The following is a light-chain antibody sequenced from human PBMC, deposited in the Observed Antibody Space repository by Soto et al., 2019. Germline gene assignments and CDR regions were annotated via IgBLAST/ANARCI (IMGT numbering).Light chain of an antibody. J-gene: IGKJ4*01. CDR1: QSSSGY. CDR3: QQRSR. Sequence: NVLTQSPATLSLSPGDSATLSCRASQSSSGYLAWYQQKPGQAPRLLIYDASTRAPGIPTRFSGSGSGTDYTLPITSLEPEDFAVYYCQQRSRFGGGTKVEIK. V-gene: IGKV3-11*01. CDR2: DAS.